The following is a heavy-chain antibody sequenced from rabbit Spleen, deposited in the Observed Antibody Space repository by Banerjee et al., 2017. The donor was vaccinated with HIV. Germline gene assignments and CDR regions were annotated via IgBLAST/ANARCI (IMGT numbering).Heavy chain of an antibody. Sequence: QSLEESGGGLVQPEGSLALTCKASGFDFSSWYYMCWVRQAPGKGLELIGCIYVTSGSTWYASWVNGRFTISRSTSLNTVDLKMTSLTAADTATYFCARDLVAVIGWNFNLWGQGTLVTVS. D-gene: IGHD5-1*01. V-gene: IGHV1S43*01. CDR3: ARDLVAVIGWNFNL. CDR2: IYVTSGST. CDR1: GFDFSSWYY. J-gene: IGHJ4*01.